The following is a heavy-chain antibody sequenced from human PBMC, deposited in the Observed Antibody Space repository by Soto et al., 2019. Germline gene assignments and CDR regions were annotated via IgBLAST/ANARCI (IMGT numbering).Heavy chain of an antibody. V-gene: IGHV4-34*01. CDR3: ARWPSSGYYSPFDY. Sequence: PSETLSLTCAVFGGSFSGYYWSWIRQPPGKGLEWIGEINHSGSTNYNPSLKSRVTISVDTSKNQFSLKLSSVTAADTAVYYCARWPSSGYYSPFDYRGQGTPVPVTP. CDR1: GGSFSGYY. D-gene: IGHD3-22*01. CDR2: INHSGST. J-gene: IGHJ4*02.